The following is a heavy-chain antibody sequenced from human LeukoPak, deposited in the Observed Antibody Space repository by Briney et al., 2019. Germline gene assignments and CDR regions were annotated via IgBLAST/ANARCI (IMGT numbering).Heavy chain of an antibody. J-gene: IGHJ4*02. CDR3: VVLNPPVGDY. CDR2: ISYDGSNK. Sequence: GGSLRLSCAASGFTFSSYAMHWVRQAPGKGLEWVAVISYDGSNKYYADSVKGRFTISRDNSKNTLYLQMNSLRAEDTAVYYCVVLNPPVGDYWGQGTLVTVSS. V-gene: IGHV3-30*01. CDR1: GFTFSSYA. D-gene: IGHD3-16*01.